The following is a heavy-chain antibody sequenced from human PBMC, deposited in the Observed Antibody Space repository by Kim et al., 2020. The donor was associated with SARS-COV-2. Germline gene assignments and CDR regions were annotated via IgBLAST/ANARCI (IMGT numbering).Heavy chain of an antibody. D-gene: IGHD6-13*01. V-gene: IGHV4-31*03. CDR2: IYYSGST. J-gene: IGHJ5*02. CDR1: GGSISSGGYY. Sequence: SETLSLTCTVSGGSISSGGYYWSWIRQHPGKGLEWIGYIYYSGSTYYNPSLKSRVTISVDTSKNQFSLKLSSVTAADTAVYYCARSSNPGYSSSWYVDWFDPWGQGTLVTVSS. CDR3: ARSSNPGYSSSWYVDWFDP.